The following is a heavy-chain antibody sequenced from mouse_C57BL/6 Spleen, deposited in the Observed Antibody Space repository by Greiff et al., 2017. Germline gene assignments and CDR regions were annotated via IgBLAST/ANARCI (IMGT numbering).Heavy chain of an antibody. Sequence: VQLQQSGAELVRPGSSVKLSCKASGYTFTSYWMHWVKQRPIQGLEWIGNIDPSDSETHYNQKFKDKATLTVDKSSSTAYMQLSSLTSEDSAVYYCARGDGSPDYWGQGTTLTVSS. CDR1: GYTFTSYW. CDR2: IDPSDSET. CDR3: ARGDGSPDY. V-gene: IGHV1-52*01. J-gene: IGHJ2*01. D-gene: IGHD1-1*01.